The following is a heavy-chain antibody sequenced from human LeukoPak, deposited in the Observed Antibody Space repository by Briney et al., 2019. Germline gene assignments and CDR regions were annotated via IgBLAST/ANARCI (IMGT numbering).Heavy chain of an antibody. CDR3: ARDYPGQGIDY. Sequence: GGSLRLSCAAPGFTFSANWMSWFRQAPGRGLEWVANIKQDGSAKYYVDSVKGRFTISRDNAKTSLYLQMNSLRAEDTAVYYCARDYPGQGIDYWGQGTLVTVSS. V-gene: IGHV3-7*01. CDR2: IKQDGSAK. J-gene: IGHJ4*02. CDR1: GFTFSANW.